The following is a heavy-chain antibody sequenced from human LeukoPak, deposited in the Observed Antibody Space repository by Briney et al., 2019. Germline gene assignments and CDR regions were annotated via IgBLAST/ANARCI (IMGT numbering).Heavy chain of an antibody. J-gene: IGHJ4*02. V-gene: IGHV3-7*01. CDR2: IKQDGSEK. CDR1: GFTFSNYW. D-gene: IGHD3-3*02. CDR3: ASRAHFWSGPGG. Sequence: PGGSLRLSCVASGFTFSNYWMSWVRQAPGKGLEWVANIKQDGSEKYYVDSVKGRFTISRDNAKNSLYLQMNSLRAEDTAVYYCASRAHFWSGPGGWGQGTLVTVSS.